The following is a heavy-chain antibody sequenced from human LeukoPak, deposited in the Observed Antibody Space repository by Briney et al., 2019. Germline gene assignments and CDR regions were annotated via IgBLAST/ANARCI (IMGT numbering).Heavy chain of an antibody. Sequence: ASVKVSCKDSGYTFTSYGTSWVRQAPGQGLEWMGWISAYNGNTNYAQKLQGRVTMTTDTSTSTAYMELRSLRSDDTAVYYCAREGWRGRIRYDSSGYPYDPFDIWGQGTMVTVSS. CDR1: GYTFTSYG. V-gene: IGHV1-18*01. CDR3: AREGWRGRIRYDSSGYPYDPFDI. J-gene: IGHJ3*02. CDR2: ISAYNGNT. D-gene: IGHD3-22*01.